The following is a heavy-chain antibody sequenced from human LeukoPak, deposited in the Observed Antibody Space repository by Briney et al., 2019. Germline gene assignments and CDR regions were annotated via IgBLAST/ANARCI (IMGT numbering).Heavy chain of an antibody. D-gene: IGHD4-17*01. CDR3: ARGYYGDSPGY. Sequence: ASETLSLTCTVSGGSISSYYWSWIRQPPGKGLEWIGYIYYSGSTNYNPSLKSRVTISVDTSKNQFSLKLSSVTAADTAVYYCARGYYGDSPGYWGQGTLVTVSS. V-gene: IGHV4-59*01. CDR1: GGSISSYY. CDR2: IYYSGST. J-gene: IGHJ4*02.